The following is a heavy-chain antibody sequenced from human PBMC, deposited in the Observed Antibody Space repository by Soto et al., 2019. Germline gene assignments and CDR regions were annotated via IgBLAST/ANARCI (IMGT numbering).Heavy chain of an antibody. CDR3: AKDGSKTISGSYLSS. V-gene: IGHV3-30*18. CDR1: GFIFSDYA. Sequence: QVQLVESGGGVVRPGRSLRLSCSASGFIFSDYAMHWVRQAPGKGMEWVAVILFDGNKKYYADSVKGRFTISRDNSKNTLYLQMNSLREEDTAVYYCAKDGSKTISGSYLSSWGQGSLVTVSS. CDR2: ILFDGNKK. J-gene: IGHJ5*02. D-gene: IGHD1-26*01.